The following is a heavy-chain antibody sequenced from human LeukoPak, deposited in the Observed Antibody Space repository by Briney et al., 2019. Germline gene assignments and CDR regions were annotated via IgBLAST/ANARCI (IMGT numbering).Heavy chain of an antibody. CDR3: AGNYSPYYFDY. CDR1: GFTFSNYG. Sequence: GGSLRLSCAASGFTFSNYGMHWVRQAPGKGLEWVAVIWYDGSNKYYADSVKGRLTISRDNSKNTLYLQMNSLRAEDTAVYYCAGNYSPYYFDYWGQGTLVTVSS. J-gene: IGHJ4*02. CDR2: IWYDGSNK. D-gene: IGHD1-26*01. V-gene: IGHV3-33*01.